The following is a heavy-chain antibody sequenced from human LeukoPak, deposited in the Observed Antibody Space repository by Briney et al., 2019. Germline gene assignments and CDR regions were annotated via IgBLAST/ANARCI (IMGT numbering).Heavy chain of an antibody. J-gene: IGHJ4*02. Sequence: PGRSLRLSCAASGFTFSSYAMHWVRQAPGKGLEWVAVISSDGSNKYYADSVKGRFTISRDNSKNTLYLQMNSLRAEDTAVYYCARGEPSEANTIFGVVIITPHFDYWGQGTLVTVSS. CDR3: ARGEPSEANTIFGVVIITPHFDY. CDR2: ISSDGSNK. CDR1: GFTFSSYA. D-gene: IGHD3-3*01. V-gene: IGHV3-30-3*01.